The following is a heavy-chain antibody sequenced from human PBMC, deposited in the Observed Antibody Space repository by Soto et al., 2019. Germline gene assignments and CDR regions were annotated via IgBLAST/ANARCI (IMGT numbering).Heavy chain of an antibody. J-gene: IGHJ4*02. CDR3: AKRQGIGTAAKNFDF. D-gene: IGHD6-13*01. CDR2: ISDSGGLT. CDR1: GFTFSNHA. V-gene: IGHV3-23*01. Sequence: GGSLRLSCAASGFTFSNHAMSWVRQAPGKGLEWVSGISDSGGLTYYADSVKGRFNMSRDNSKNTLYLQMKNLRAEDTAVYFCAKRQGIGTAAKNFDFWGQGTLVTVSS.